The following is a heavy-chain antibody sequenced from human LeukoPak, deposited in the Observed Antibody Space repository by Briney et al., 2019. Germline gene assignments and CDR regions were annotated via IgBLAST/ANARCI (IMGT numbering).Heavy chain of an antibody. CDR3: ASDPRQYSSSWYGGY. CDR1: GYTFTSYY. CDR2: INPSGGST. D-gene: IGHD6-13*01. J-gene: IGHJ4*02. Sequence: ASVKVSCKASGYTFTSYYMHWVRQAPGQGLEWMGIINPSGGSTSHAQKFQGRVTITTDESTSTAYMELSSLRSEDTAVYYCASDPRQYSSSWYGGYWGQGTLVTVSS. V-gene: IGHV1-46*01.